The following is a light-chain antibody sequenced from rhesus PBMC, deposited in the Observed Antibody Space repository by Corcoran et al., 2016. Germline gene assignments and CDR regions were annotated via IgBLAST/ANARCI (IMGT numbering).Light chain of an antibody. CDR1: QSVSSY. Sequence: QVILTQSPATLSLSPGERATLSCRASQSVSSYLAWYQQKPGQAPRLLISGASTRATGIPDRFSGIGSGTEFTLTISSLEPEDFAVYYCQKYSSSPLTFGGGTKVEIK. V-gene: IGKV3-53*01. J-gene: IGKJ4*01. CDR3: QKYSSSPLT. CDR2: GAS.